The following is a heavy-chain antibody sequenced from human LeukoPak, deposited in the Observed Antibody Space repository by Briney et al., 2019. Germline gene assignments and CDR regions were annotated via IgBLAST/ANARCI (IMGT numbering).Heavy chain of an antibody. CDR1: GFSLSTSGVG. D-gene: IGHD6-19*01. CDR3: AHKAIAVAGHPATNWFDP. J-gene: IGHJ5*02. V-gene: IGHV2-5*01. Sequence: GPTLVNPTQTLTLTCTFSGFSLSTSGVGVGWIRQPPGKALEWLALIYWNDDKRYSPSLKSRLTITKDTSKNQVVLTMTNMDPVDTATYYCAHKAIAVAGHPATNWFDPWGQGTLVTVSS. CDR2: IYWNDDK.